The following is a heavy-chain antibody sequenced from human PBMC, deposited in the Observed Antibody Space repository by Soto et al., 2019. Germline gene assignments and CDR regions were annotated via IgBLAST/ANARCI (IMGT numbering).Heavy chain of an antibody. CDR2: IYYSGST. V-gene: IGHV4-59*08. J-gene: IGHJ6*03. D-gene: IGHD3-3*01. Sequence: ASETLSLTCTVSGGSISSYYWSWIRQPPGKGLEWVGYIYYSGSTNYNPSLKSRVTISVDTSKNQFSLKLSSATAADTAVYYCATRAADYDFWSGYYSYYYYMDVWGKGTTVTVSS. CDR3: ATRAADYDFWSGYYSYYYYMDV. CDR1: GGSISSYY.